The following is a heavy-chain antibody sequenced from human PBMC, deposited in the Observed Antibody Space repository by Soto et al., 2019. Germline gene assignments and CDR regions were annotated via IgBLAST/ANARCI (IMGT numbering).Heavy chain of an antibody. CDR1: GFTFTRNA. CDR2: ISYDGSTK. V-gene: IGHV3-30-3*01. Sequence: GGSLRLSCAASGFTFTRNAMQWVRQAPGKGLEWVAVISYDGSTKYYADSVKGRFTISRDNSKNTLYLQMNSLSDEDTAVYYCAKVGRSGHYFDHWGQGNLVTVSS. CDR3: AKVGRSGHYFDH. J-gene: IGHJ4*02.